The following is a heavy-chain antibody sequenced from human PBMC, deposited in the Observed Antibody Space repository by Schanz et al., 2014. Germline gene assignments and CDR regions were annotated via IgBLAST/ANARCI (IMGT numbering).Heavy chain of an antibody. J-gene: IGHJ6*02. CDR3: AKVDRTRYYAMDV. Sequence: QGQLVQSGAEVKKPGASATVSCKASGYTFNNHGISWVRQAPGQGLEWMGRIIPILDKTNYAQKFQGRVTMTADKSTSTVYMEVSGLRSEDTAVYYCAKVDRTRYYAMDVWGQGTTVTVSS. CDR1: GYTFNNHG. V-gene: IGHV1-69*04. CDR2: IIPILDKT. D-gene: IGHD3-9*01.